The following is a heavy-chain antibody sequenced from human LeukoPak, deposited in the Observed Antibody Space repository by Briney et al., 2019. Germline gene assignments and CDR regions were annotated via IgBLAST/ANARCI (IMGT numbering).Heavy chain of an antibody. D-gene: IGHD6-13*01. V-gene: IGHV1-2*02. CDR1: GYTFTGYY. J-gene: IGHJ4*02. Sequence: GASVKVSCKASGYTFTGYYMHWVRQAPGQGLEWMGWINPNHGDTNYAQKFQDRVSMTRDTSISTAYMHLSRLRSADTAVYYCASSSIAAAGQFDYWGQGTLVTVSS. CDR2: INPNHGDT. CDR3: ASSSIAAAGQFDY.